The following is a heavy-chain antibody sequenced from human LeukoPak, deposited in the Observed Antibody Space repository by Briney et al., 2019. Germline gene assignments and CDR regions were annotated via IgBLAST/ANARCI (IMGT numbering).Heavy chain of an antibody. D-gene: IGHD2-2*01. CDR2: IYTSGST. V-gene: IGHV4-4*07. CDR3: ARGPQLLPDYYYYYMDV. Sequence: SETLSLTCTVSGGSISSYYWSWIRQPAGKGLEWIGRIYTSGSTNYNPSLKSRVTMSVDTSKNQFSLKLSSVTAADTAVYYCARGPQLLPDYYYYYMDVWGKGTTVTVSS. J-gene: IGHJ6*03. CDR1: GGSISSYY.